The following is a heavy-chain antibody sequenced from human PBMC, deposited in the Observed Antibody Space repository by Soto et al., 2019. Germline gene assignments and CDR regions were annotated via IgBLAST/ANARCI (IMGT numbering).Heavy chain of an antibody. CDR2: ISAYNGNT. CDR3: ARDYYDSSGYFSIYYYYYGMDV. V-gene: IGHV1-18*01. D-gene: IGHD3-22*01. CDR1: GYTFTSYG. Sequence: ASVKVSCKASGYTFTSYGISWVRQAPGLGLEWMGWISAYNGNTNYAQKLQGRVTMTTDTSTSTAYMELRSLRSDDTAVYYCARDYYDSSGYFSIYYYYYGMDVWGQGTTVTVS. J-gene: IGHJ6*02.